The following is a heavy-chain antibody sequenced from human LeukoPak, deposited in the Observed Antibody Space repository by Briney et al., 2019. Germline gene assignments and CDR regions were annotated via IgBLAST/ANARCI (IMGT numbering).Heavy chain of an antibody. D-gene: IGHD6-6*01. CDR2: IVVGSGNT. J-gene: IGHJ4*02. V-gene: IGHV1-58*02. CDR1: GFTFTSYA. Sequence: SVKVSCKASGFTFTSYAMQWVRQARGQRLEWIGWIVVGSGNTNYAQKFQERVTITRDMSTSTAYMELSSLRSEDTAVYYCAAIVSRGSSSSSYDYWGQGTLVTVSS. CDR3: AAIVSRGSSSSSYDY.